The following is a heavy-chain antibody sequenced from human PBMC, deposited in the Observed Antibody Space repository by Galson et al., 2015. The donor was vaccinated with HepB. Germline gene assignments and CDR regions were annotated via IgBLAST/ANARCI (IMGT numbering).Heavy chain of an antibody. J-gene: IGHJ4*02. Sequence: SLRLSCAASGFTFSSYAMSWVRQAPGKGLEWVSAISGSGGSTYYADSVKGRFTISRDNSKNTLYLQMNSLRAEDTAVYYCASWEVRGVIISPFDYWGQGTLVTVSS. CDR2: ISGSGGST. D-gene: IGHD3-10*01. CDR3: ASWEVRGVIISPFDY. CDR1: GFTFSSYA. V-gene: IGHV3-23*01.